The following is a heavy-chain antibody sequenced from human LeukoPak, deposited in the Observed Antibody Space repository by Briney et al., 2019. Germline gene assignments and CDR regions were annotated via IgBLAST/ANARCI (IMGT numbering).Heavy chain of an antibody. V-gene: IGHV3-23*01. CDR1: GFTFSSYA. J-gene: IGHJ6*04. CDR2: ISGSGGST. Sequence: GGSLRLSCAASGFTFSSYAMTWVRQAPGKGLEWVPGISGSGGSTYQADSVKGRFTISRDNSKNTLYLQMSSLRAEDTAVYYRAKAISSWYYYGMNVWGKGTTVTVSS. D-gene: IGHD6-13*01. CDR3: AKAISSWYYYGMNV.